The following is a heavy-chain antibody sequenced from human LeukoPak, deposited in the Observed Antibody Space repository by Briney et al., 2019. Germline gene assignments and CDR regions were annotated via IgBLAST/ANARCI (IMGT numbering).Heavy chain of an antibody. J-gene: IGHJ4*02. D-gene: IGHD5-12*01. CDR2: IYSSGST. CDR1: GGSISSYY. CDR3: ARQGYSAYEILDY. Sequence: SETLSLTCTVSGGSISSYYWSWIRQPPGKGLEWIGYIYSSGSTNYNPSLKSRVTISVDTSKNQFSLKLSSVTAADTAVYYCARQGYSAYEILDYWVQGTLVTVSS. V-gene: IGHV4-59*01.